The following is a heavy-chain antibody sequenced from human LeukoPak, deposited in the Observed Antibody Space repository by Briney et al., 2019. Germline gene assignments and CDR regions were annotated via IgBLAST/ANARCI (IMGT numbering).Heavy chain of an antibody. CDR3: AADPGMLTSYFEY. CDR1: GLTFRSTA. J-gene: IGHJ4*02. D-gene: IGHD3-16*01. CDR2: IVVGSGNT. Sequence: SVKVSCKASGLTFRSTAMQWVRQARGQPLEWIGWIVVGSGNTNYAQNFQERVTITRDMSTSTAYMELSSLRSEDTAVYYCAADPGMLTSYFEYWGQGTLVTVSS. V-gene: IGHV1-58*02.